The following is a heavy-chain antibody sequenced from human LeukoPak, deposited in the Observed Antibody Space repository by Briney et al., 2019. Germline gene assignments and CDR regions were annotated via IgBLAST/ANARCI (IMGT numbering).Heavy chain of an antibody. Sequence: SETLSLTCTVSGGAISSYDWSWIRQPPGKGLEWIGYIYYSGSTNYNPPLKSRVTISADTSKNQFSLKLSSVTAAHTAVYYCARLGGVAVASETYYYYGMDVWGQGTTVTVSS. CDR3: ARLGGVAVASETYYYYGMDV. CDR1: GGAISSYD. D-gene: IGHD6-19*01. CDR2: IYYSGST. J-gene: IGHJ6*02. V-gene: IGHV4-59*08.